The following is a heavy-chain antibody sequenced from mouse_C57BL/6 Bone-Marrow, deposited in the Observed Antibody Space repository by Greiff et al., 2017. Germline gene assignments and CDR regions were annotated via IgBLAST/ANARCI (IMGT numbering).Heavy chain of an antibody. CDR3: ARSDYYGSSPYAMDY. CDR1: GYTFTSYW. V-gene: IGHV1-53*01. D-gene: IGHD1-1*01. Sequence: VKLQQPGTELVKPGASVKLSCKASGYTFTSYWMHWVKQRPGQGLEWIGNINPSNGGTNYNEKFKSKATLTVDKSSSTAYMQLSSLTSEDSAVYDCARSDYYGSSPYAMDYWGQGTSVTVSS. CDR2: INPSNGGT. J-gene: IGHJ4*01.